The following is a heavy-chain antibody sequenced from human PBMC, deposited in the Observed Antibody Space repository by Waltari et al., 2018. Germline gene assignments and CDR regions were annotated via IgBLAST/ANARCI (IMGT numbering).Heavy chain of an antibody. Sequence: EVQLLESGGDLVQPGGSLRLSCAVSGIIFKNFAISWVRLAPGTGLDWGSAISVSGDTDYADSVKGRCTVSRDTSKNTVYLQLNRLRAEDTAVYYCATPFYNWDDPLHSWGQGTLVAVSS. J-gene: IGHJ4*02. CDR1: GIIFKNFA. V-gene: IGHV3-23*01. CDR3: ATPFYNWDDPLHS. CDR2: ISVSGDT. D-gene: IGHD1-20*01.